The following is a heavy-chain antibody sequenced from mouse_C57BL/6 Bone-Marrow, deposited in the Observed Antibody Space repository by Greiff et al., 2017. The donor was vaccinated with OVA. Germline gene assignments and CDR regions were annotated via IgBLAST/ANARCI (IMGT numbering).Heavy chain of an antibody. CDR1: GYTFTSYW. CDR3: ANGNYAGGC. J-gene: IGHJ2*01. Sequence: VQLQQPGAELVKPGASVKLSCKASGYTFTSYWMQWVKQRPGQGLEWIGEIDPSDSYTNYNQKFKGKATLTVDTSSSTAYMQLSSLTSEDSAVYYCANGNYAGGCWGQGTTLTVSS. D-gene: IGHD2-1*01. V-gene: IGHV1-50*01. CDR2: IDPSDSYT.